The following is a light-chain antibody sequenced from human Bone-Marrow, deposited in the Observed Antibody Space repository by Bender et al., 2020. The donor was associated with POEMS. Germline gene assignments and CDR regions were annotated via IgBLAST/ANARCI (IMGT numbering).Light chain of an antibody. V-gene: IGLV2-23*01. CDR3: CSYAGSSTSWV. J-gene: IGLJ3*02. CDR1: SSDIGAYTY. CDR2: EGS. Sequence: QSALTQPPSASGSPGQSITISCTGTSSDIGAYTYVSWYQQHPGKAPKLMIYEGSKRPSGVSNRFSGSKSGNTASLTISGLQAEDEADYYCCSYAGSSTSWVFGGGTKLTVL.